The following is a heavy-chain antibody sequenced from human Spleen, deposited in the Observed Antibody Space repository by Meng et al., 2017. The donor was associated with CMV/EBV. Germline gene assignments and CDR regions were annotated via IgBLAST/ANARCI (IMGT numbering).Heavy chain of an antibody. V-gene: IGHV3-7*01. D-gene: IGHD2-2*01. J-gene: IGHJ4*02. CDR1: GFTFSSYW. CDR2: IKQDGSEK. CDR3: GSGSYCSSTSCYEDY. Sequence: GGSLRLSCAASGFTFSSYWMSWVRQAPGKGLEWVANIKQDGSEKYYVDSVKGRFTISRDNAKNSLYLQMNSLRTEDTAVYHCGSGSYCSSTSCYEDYWGQGTLVTVSS.